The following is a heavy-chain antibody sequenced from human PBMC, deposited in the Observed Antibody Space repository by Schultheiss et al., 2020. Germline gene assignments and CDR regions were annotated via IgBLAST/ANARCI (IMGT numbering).Heavy chain of an antibody. CDR3: ALARWTVVDYYFDY. V-gene: IGHV4-34*01. D-gene: IGHD2-15*01. CDR1: GGSFSGYY. Sequence: SETLSLTCAVYGGSFSGYYWSWIRQPPGKGLEWIGEINHSGSTNYNPSLKSRVTISVDTSKNQFSLKLSSVTAADTAVYYCALARWTVVDYYFDYWGQGTLVTVSS. CDR2: INHSGST. J-gene: IGHJ4*02.